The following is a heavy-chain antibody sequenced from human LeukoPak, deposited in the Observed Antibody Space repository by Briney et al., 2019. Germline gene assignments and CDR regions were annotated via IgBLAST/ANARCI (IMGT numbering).Heavy chain of an antibody. CDR3: ARWRRETDLVAVPNAGQTLDY. J-gene: IGHJ4*02. CDR1: GYIFSDYY. V-gene: IGHV1-2*02. CDR2: INPNTLGT. D-gene: IGHD5-12*01. Sequence: PAASVKVSCKASGYIFSDYYMHWVRQAPGKGLEWMGWINPNTLGTNSGQKFQGRVAMTWDTSISTAYMELTNLTYDDTAVYYCARWRRETDLVAVPNAGQTLDYWGQGTLVTVSS.